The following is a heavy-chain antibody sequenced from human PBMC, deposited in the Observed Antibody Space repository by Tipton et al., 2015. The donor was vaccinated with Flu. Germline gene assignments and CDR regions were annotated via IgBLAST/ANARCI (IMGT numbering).Heavy chain of an antibody. J-gene: IGHJ4*02. V-gene: IGHV4-59*01. CDR3: ARASGVLEWLSWTFDD. CDR2: FFYGETT. Sequence: TLSLTCSVSGDSISSFYWSWIRQPPGKGPEWIGYFFYGETTKYNPSLKSRVSITIDTSKNQFSLNLTSVTAADTAVYFCARASGVLEWLSWTFDDWGKGTLVTVSS. CDR1: GDSISSFY. D-gene: IGHD3-3*01.